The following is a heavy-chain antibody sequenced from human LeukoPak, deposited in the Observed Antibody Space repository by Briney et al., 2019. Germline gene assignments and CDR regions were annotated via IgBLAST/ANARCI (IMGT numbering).Heavy chain of an antibody. CDR1: GDSINTYY. V-gene: IGHV4-59*01. J-gene: IGHJ3*02. CDR3: ARDHRIMDAFDI. D-gene: IGHD3-16*01. CDR2: IYYSGST. Sequence: PSETLSLTCTVSGDSINTYYWSWIRQPPGKGLEWIGHIYYSGSTNYNPSLKSRVSISVDMSKNQFSLKLTSVTAADTAVYYCARDHRIMDAFDIWGQGTMVIVSS.